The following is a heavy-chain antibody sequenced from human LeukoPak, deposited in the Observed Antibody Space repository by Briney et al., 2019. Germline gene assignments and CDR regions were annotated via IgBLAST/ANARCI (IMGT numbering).Heavy chain of an antibody. D-gene: IGHD5-24*01. J-gene: IGHJ4*02. Sequence: GASVKVSCTASGYTFTGYYMHWVRQAPGQGLEWMGWINPNSGGTNYAQKFQGRVTMTRDTSISTAYMELSRLRSDDTAVYYCARGEMATIHLVDYWGQGTLVTVSS. CDR1: GYTFTGYY. CDR2: INPNSGGT. V-gene: IGHV1-2*02. CDR3: ARGEMATIHLVDY.